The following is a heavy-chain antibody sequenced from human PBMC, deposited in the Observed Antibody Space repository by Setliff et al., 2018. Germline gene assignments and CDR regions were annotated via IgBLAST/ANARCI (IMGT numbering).Heavy chain of an antibody. J-gene: IGHJ3*02. CDR1: GYTFTSYG. CDR3: ASGYCSSTSCRTYYYGSGSYSPGAAFDI. D-gene: IGHD3-10*01. CDR2: ISAYNGNT. V-gene: IGHV1-18*01. Sequence: ASVKVSCKASGYTFTSYGISWVRQAPGQGLEWMGWISAYNGNTNYAQKLQGRVTMTTDTSTSTAYMELRSLRSEDTAVYYCASGYCSSTSCRTYYYGSGSYSPGAAFDIWGQGTMVTVSS.